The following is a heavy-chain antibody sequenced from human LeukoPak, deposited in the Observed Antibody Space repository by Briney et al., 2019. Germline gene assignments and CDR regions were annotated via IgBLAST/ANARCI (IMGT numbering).Heavy chain of an antibody. CDR2: IKEDGSEK. J-gene: IGHJ4*02. V-gene: IGHV3-7*05. Sequence: GGSLRLSCAASGITFSRSWMSWVRQAPGKGLEWVAFIKEDGSEKYYVDSVRGRFTISRGNAKNSLYLLMNSLRGEDTAMYYCARHTMTTFDYWGQGALVTVSS. D-gene: IGHD4-17*01. CDR3: ARHTMTTFDY. CDR1: GITFSRSW.